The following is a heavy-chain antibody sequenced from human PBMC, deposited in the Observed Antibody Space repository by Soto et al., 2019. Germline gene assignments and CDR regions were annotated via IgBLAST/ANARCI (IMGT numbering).Heavy chain of an antibody. J-gene: IGHJ4*02. Sequence: QVQLVQSGGEVKKPGASVKVSCKASGYTFTSSGISWVRQAPGQGLEWMGWTSAYMVTNYAQKFQGRVTMTTDTSTSTAYMELRSLRPDDTAVYYCARDSSGRANFDYWGQGALVTVSS. CDR1: GYTFTSSG. CDR2: TSAYMVT. D-gene: IGHD6-19*01. V-gene: IGHV1-18*01. CDR3: ARDSSGRANFDY.